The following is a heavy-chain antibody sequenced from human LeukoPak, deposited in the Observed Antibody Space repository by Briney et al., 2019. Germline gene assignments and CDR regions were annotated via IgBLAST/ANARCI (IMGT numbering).Heavy chain of an antibody. J-gene: IGHJ6*02. Sequence: PGGSLRLSCAASGFTFSSYAMHWVRQAPGKGLEYVSAISSNGGITYYANSVKGRFTISRDNPKNTLYLQMGSLRAEDMAVYYCARAGSGWYSMDVWGQGTTVTVSS. CDR3: ARAGSGWYSMDV. V-gene: IGHV3-64*01. CDR1: GFTFSSYA. D-gene: IGHD6-19*01. CDR2: ISSNGGIT.